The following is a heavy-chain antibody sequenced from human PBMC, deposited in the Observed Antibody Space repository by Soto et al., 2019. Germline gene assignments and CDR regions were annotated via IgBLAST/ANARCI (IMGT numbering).Heavy chain of an antibody. J-gene: IGHJ4*02. Sequence: QDQLVESGGGLVQPGTSLRLSCTASGFTFNNYAMHWVRQAPGKGLEWVAVISYDGSNTYYTESVVGRFTISRDNSQNTLYLQMHSLRAEDTAIFYCARLRDDDPPFWGQGTPVTVSS. CDR2: ISYDGSNT. D-gene: IGHD1-1*01. V-gene: IGHV3-30-3*01. CDR3: ARLRDDDPPF. CDR1: GFTFNNYA.